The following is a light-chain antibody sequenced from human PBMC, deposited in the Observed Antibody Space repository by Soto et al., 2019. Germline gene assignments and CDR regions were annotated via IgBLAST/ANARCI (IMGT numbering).Light chain of an antibody. V-gene: IGKV1-39*01. J-gene: IGKJ1*01. Sequence: DIQMTQSPSSLSASVGDRVTITCRASQSISSYLNWYQQKPGKAPKLLIYAASSLQSGVPSRFSGSGSGTDFTLTISSLQPADFATYYCQQSYSTPPTFGQGNKVEIK. CDR1: QSISSY. CDR3: QQSYSTPPT. CDR2: AAS.